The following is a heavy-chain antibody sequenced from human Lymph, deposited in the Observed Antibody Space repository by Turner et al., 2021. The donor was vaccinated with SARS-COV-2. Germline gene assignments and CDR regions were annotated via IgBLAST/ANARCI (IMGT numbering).Heavy chain of an antibody. D-gene: IGHD5-12*01. CDR2: ITFTSSYI. CDR1: GFTFSSYS. J-gene: IGHJ4*02. V-gene: IGHV3-21*06. CDR3: ARGPDIVAKKCDY. Sequence: RLSCAASGFTFSSYSMNWVRKAPGKGLEWFSSITFTSSYIYYADLEKGGGIRDKDEAKIQTCVQPIIPIAGHTGEYYAARGPDIVAKKCDYWGQGTLVTVSS.